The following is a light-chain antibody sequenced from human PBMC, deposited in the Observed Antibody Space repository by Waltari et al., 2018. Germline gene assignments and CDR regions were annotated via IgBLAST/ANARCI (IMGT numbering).Light chain of an antibody. Sequence: IQMTQSPSSLSASIGDRVTLTCPASQSISSFLNWFQQKPGKAPKLLIYAASVLHSGVPSRFSGSGSGTDFTLTISSLQPEDSATYYCQQTYSTPHTFGGGTKLEIK. CDR3: QQTYSTPHT. CDR1: QSISSF. V-gene: IGKV1-39*01. J-gene: IGKJ4*01. CDR2: AAS.